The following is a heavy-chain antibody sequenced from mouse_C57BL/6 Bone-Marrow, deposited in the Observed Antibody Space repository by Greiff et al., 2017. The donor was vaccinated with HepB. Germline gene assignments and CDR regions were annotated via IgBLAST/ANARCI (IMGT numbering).Heavy chain of an antibody. V-gene: IGHV1-5*01. CDR1: GYTFTSYW. CDR2: IYPGNSDT. J-gene: IGHJ2*01. Sequence: VQLQQSGTVLARPGASVKMSCKTSGYTFTSYWMHWVKQRPGQGLEWIGAIYPGNSDTSYNQKFKGKAKLTAVTSASTAYMELSSLTNEDSAVYYCTRGYYDGYYFDYWGQGTTLTVSS. D-gene: IGHD2-3*01. CDR3: TRGYYDGYYFDY.